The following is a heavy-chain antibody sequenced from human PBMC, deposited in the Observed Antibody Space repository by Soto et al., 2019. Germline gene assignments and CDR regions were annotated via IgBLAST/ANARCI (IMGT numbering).Heavy chain of an antibody. CDR3: ARSGDVEAEIY. D-gene: IGHD1-26*01. J-gene: IGHJ4*02. Sequence: QVQLQQWGAGLLKPSETLSLTCAVYGGSFSGYYWSWIGQPPGKGLEWIGEITHSGSTNYNPSLKSRVTISVDTSTNQFSLKLSSVTAADTAVYYCARSGDVEAEIYWGQVTLVTVAS. V-gene: IGHV4-34*01. CDR2: ITHSGST. CDR1: GGSFSGYY.